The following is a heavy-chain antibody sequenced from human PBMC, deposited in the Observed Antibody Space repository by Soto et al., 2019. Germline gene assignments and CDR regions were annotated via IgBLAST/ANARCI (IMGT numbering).Heavy chain of an antibody. D-gene: IGHD1-26*01. CDR2: IYYTGMT. V-gene: IGHV4-39*01. CDR3: ARHARGGSPGYFDY. J-gene: IGHJ4*02. Sequence: SETLSLTCTVSGGSISSYYWGWIRQPPGKGPEWITSIYYTGMTYYNASLKSRVTISVDTSKNQFSLKVTSVTAADTAVYYCARHARGGSPGYFDYWGQGTLVTVSS. CDR1: GGSISSYY.